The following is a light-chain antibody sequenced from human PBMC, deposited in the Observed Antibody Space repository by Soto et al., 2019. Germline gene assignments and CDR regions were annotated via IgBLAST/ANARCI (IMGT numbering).Light chain of an antibody. Sequence: EIVLTQSPATLSLSPGERATLSCRASQSVSSYLAWYQQKPGQAPRLLIYDASNRATGIPARFIGNGSGTDFTLTISSLEPEDFAVYYCQQRSNWSWTFGQGTKVEIK. CDR2: DAS. J-gene: IGKJ1*01. CDR1: QSVSSY. V-gene: IGKV3-11*01. CDR3: QQRSNWSWT.